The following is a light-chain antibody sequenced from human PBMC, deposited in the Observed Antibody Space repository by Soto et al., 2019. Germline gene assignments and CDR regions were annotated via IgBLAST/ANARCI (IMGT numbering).Light chain of an antibody. CDR1: QYINTR. V-gene: IGKV3-11*01. CDR2: DAS. CDR3: QQRSNWPTIT. J-gene: IGKJ5*01. Sequence: EIVLTQSPSTLSSFPGDRVTVSCRASQYINTRLAWYQHRPGQAPRLVIYDASNRATGIPARFSGSGSGTDFTLTISSLQTEDFAVYYCQQRSNWPTITFGQGTRLEIK.